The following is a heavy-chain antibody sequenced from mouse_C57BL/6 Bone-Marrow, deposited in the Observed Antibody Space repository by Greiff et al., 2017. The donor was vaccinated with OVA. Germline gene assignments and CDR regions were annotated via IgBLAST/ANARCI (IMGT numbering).Heavy chain of an antibody. CDR2: INPNNGGT. D-gene: IGHD2-1*01. J-gene: IGHJ3*01. CDR1: GYTFTDYY. CDR3: ARSGVYGNSFAY. Sequence: EVQLQQSGPELVKPGASVKISCKASGYTFTDYYMNWVKQSHGKSLEWIGDINPNNGGTSYNQKFKGKATLTVDKSSSTAYMELRSLTSEDSAVYYCARSGVYGNSFAYWGQGTLVAVSA. V-gene: IGHV1-26*01.